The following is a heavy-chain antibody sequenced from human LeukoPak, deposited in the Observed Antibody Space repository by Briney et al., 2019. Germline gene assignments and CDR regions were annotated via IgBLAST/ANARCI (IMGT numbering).Heavy chain of an antibody. V-gene: IGHV3-23*01. CDR1: GFTFTSYA. CDR3: AKDGPLVGPYYFDY. J-gene: IGHJ4*02. Sequence: GGSLRLSCAASGFTFTSYAMNWVRQAPGKGLEWVSAISGSGVSTFYTDSVKGRFTISRDNSKNTLYLQMNSLRAEDTAVYYCAKDGPLVGPYYFDYWGQGTLVTVSS. D-gene: IGHD1-26*01. CDR2: ISGSGVST.